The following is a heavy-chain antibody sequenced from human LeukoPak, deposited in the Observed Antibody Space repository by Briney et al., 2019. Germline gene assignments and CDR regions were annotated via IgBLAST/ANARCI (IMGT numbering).Heavy chain of an antibody. CDR2: ISAYNGNT. J-gene: IGHJ3*02. V-gene: IGHV1-18*01. D-gene: IGHD3-10*01. CDR3: ARDALLWFGDSERAFDI. CDR1: GYTFTSYG. Sequence: GASVKVSCKASGYTFTSYGISWVRQAPGQGLEWMGWISAYNGNTNYAQKLQGRVTMTTDTSTSTAYMELRSLRSDDTAVYYCARDALLWFGDSERAFDIWGQGTMVTVSS.